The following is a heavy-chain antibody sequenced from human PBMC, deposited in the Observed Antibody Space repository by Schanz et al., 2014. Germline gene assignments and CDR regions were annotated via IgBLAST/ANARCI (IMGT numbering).Heavy chain of an antibody. CDR2: IYKSGSA. D-gene: IGHD1-1*01. CDR1: GFNVSKSY. Sequence: EVQVVESGGGLVQPGGSLRLSCVASGFNVSKSYVSWVRQAPGKGLEWVSLIYKSGSASYADAVKGRLTISRDNSKNTVYLEMNRLRTEDAALYDCARDTAGSTFGDLDAWGQGTLVTVSS. V-gene: IGHV3-66*01. CDR3: ARDTAGSTFGDLDA. J-gene: IGHJ5*02.